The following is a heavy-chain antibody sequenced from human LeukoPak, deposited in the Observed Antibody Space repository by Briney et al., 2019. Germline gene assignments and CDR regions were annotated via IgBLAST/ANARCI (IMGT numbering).Heavy chain of an antibody. V-gene: IGHV3-49*04. CDR3: TSESNVDTAMVRFGY. J-gene: IGHJ4*02. CDR1: GFTFSSYS. CDR2: IRSKAYGGTA. Sequence: GGSLRLSCAASGFTFSSYSMNWVRQAPGKGLEWVGFIRSKAYGGTAEYAASVKGRFTISRDDSKSIAYLQMNSLKTEDTAVYYCTSESNVDTAMVRFGYWGQGTLVTVSS. D-gene: IGHD5-18*01.